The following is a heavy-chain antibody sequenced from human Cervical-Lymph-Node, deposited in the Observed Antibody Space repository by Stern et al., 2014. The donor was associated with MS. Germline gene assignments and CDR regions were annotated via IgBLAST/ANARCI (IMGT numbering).Heavy chain of an antibody. D-gene: IGHD3-22*01. J-gene: IGHJ4*02. CDR1: GYTFTSYG. CDR3: ARERRAYYYDSSGYPCFDY. CDR2: ISVYNGNT. V-gene: IGHV1-18*01. Sequence: VQLVESGAEVKKPGASVKVSCKASGYTFTSYGISWVRQAHGQGLEWMGWISVYNGNTNYAQKLQGRVTMTTDTSTSTAYMELRSLRSDDTAVYYCARERRAYYYDSSGYPCFDYWGQGTLVTVSS.